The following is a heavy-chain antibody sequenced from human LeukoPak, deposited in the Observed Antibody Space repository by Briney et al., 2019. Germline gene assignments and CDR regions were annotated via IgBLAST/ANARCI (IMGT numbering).Heavy chain of an antibody. J-gene: IGHJ5*02. Sequence: SETLSLTCTVSGGSISGSSYYWAWIRQPPGKGLEWIGTIYYSGTTYYNPSLKSRVTISVDTSTSHFSLTLSSVTAADTAVYYCAHLRPTTGFDPWGQGTLVTVSS. CDR1: GGSISGSSYY. V-gene: IGHV4-39*02. CDR3: AHLRPTTGFDP. D-gene: IGHD4-17*01. CDR2: IYYSGTT.